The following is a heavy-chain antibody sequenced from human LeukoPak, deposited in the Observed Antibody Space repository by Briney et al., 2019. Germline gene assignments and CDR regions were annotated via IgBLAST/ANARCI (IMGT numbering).Heavy chain of an antibody. J-gene: IGHJ4*02. D-gene: IGHD3-22*01. Sequence: GGSLRLSCAASGFSFSSYGMDWVRQAPGKGLEWVSFIRYDGSSKFYADSVKGRFTISRDNSKNTLYLQMNSLRAEDTAVYYCAKESESYDSSGSTFDYWGQGTLVTVSS. CDR3: AKESESYDSSGSTFDY. CDR1: GFSFSSYG. V-gene: IGHV3-30*02. CDR2: IRYDGSSK.